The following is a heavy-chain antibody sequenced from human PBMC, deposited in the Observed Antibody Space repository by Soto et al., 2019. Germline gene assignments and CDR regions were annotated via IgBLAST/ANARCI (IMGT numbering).Heavy chain of an antibody. J-gene: IGHJ4*02. CDR3: ARPALLVTTFDY. CDR2: IWHEGTNK. Sequence: QEQLVESGGGVVQPGRSLRLSCAASGFTFSDYAMHWVRQAPGKGLEWVAVIWHEGTNKYYADSVKGRFTISRDTSNNTLFTQMDTLRAEDTAVYYCARPALLVTTFDYWGQGILVTVSS. V-gene: IGHV3-33*01. D-gene: IGHD4-17*01. CDR1: GFTFSDYA.